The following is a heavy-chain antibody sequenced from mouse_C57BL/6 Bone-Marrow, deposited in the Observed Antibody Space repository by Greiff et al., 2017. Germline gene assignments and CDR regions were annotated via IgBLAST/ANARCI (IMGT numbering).Heavy chain of an antibody. CDR2: IHPNSGST. V-gene: IGHV1-64*01. J-gene: IGHJ4*01. Sequence: QVQLKQPGAELVKPGASVKLSCKASGYTFTSYWMHWVKQRPGQGLEWIGMIHPNSGSTNYNEKFKSKATLTVDKSSSTAYMQLSSLTSEDSAVYYCARSFSQLGRYAMDYWGQGTSVTVSS. D-gene: IGHD4-1*02. CDR3: ARSFSQLGRYAMDY. CDR1: GYTFTSYW.